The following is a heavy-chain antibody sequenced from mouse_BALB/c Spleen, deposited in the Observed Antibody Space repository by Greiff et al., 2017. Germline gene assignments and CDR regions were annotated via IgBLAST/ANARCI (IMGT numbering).Heavy chain of an antibody. V-gene: IGHV5-12-2*01. CDR1: GFTFSSYT. J-gene: IGHJ1*01. Sequence: EVQLVESGGGLVQPGGSLKLSCAASGFTFSSYTMSWVRQTPEKRLEWVAYISNGGGSTYYPDTVKGRFTIYRDNAKNTLYLQMSSLKSEDTAMYYCARRGNYDPRGFDVWGAGTTVTVSS. CDR3: ARRGNYDPRGFDV. D-gene: IGHD2-1*01. CDR2: ISNGGGST.